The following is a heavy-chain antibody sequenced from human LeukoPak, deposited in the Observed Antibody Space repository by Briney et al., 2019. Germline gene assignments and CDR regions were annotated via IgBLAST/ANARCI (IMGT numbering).Heavy chain of an antibody. CDR3: ARFTYSTSCFDY. Sequence: SETLSLTCTVSGGSITSYYWSWIRQPPGKGLEWIGNIYTGGSTNYNPSLRGRVTMSLDTSKNQISLKLSSVTAADTAVYFCARFTYSTSCFDYWGQGTLVTVSS. D-gene: IGHD6-13*01. CDR1: GGSITSYY. V-gene: IGHV4-4*09. CDR2: IYTGGST. J-gene: IGHJ4*02.